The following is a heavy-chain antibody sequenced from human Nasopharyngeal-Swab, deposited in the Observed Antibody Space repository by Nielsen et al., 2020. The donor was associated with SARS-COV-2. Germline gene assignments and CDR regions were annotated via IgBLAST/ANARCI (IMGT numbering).Heavy chain of an antibody. Sequence: GESQKISCAASGFTFSSYWMSWVRQAPGKGLEWVANIKQDGSEKYYVDSVKGRFTISRDNAKNSLYLQMNSLRAEDTAVYYCARDSKVRVVGFDYWGQGTLVTVSS. CDR1: GFTFSSYW. V-gene: IGHV3-7*01. CDR3: ARDSKVRVVGFDY. D-gene: IGHD3-10*01. CDR2: IKQDGSEK. J-gene: IGHJ4*02.